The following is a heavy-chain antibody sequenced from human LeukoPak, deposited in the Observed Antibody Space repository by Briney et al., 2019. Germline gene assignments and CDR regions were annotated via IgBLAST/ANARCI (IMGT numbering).Heavy chain of an antibody. CDR2: IYYSGST. V-gene: IGHV4-59*01. CDR3: ASSYYYDSSGPTLFDY. CDR1: GGSISSYY. Sequence: SETLSLTCTVSGGSISSYYWSWTRQPPGKGLEWIGYIYYSGSTNHNPSLKSRVTISVDTSKKQFSLKLSSVTAADTAVYYCASSYYYDSSGPTLFDYWGQGTLVTVSS. D-gene: IGHD3-22*01. J-gene: IGHJ4*02.